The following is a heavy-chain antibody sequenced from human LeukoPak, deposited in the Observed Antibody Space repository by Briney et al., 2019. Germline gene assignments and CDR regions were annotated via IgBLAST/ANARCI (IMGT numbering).Heavy chain of an antibody. CDR2: IPYDGSNE. D-gene: IGHD5-18*01. J-gene: IGHJ4*02. CDR3: ARDGAVDTSMVTSFDY. CDR1: GFTFSTYA. V-gene: IGHV3-30*04. Sequence: GRSLRLSCAASGFTFSTYAIHWVRQAPGKGLEWVAVIPYDGSNEYYADSVKGRFTISRDNSKNTLYLQMNSLRGEDTAVYYCARDGAVDTSMVTSFDYWGQGTLVTVSS.